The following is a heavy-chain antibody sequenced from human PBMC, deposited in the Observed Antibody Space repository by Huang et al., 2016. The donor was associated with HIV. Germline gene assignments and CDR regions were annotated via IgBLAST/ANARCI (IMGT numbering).Heavy chain of an antibody. J-gene: IGHJ3*02. CDR2: MNPVNGDT. CDR3: ARAGSGWALDAFDI. D-gene: IGHD6-19*01. CDR1: GYSFTDYD. Sequence: QVQLVQSGAEVKKPGASVKVSCKGSGYSFTDYDINWGRQATGQGLEWMGGMNPVNGDTGYAQKFQGRVTFSRNTSVNTAYMELSSLRSDDTAVYYCARAGSGWALDAFDIWGQGTVVIVSS. V-gene: IGHV1-8*03.